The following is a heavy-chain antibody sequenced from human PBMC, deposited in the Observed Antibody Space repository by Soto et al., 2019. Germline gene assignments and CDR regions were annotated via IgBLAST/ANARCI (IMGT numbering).Heavy chain of an antibody. CDR3: AKYDEYSPLSY. CDR2: LPSSGSP. D-gene: IGHD3-3*01. V-gene: IGHV4-39*01. CDR1: GGSVSSTTDY. J-gene: IGHJ4*02. Sequence: ASETLSLTCTVSGGSVSSTTDYWGWIRHSPGKGLEWLATLPSSGSPYYNPSVRSRVAMSINTSKNQFSLRLTSVTAADMAVYFCAKYDEYSPLSYWGQGALVTVSS.